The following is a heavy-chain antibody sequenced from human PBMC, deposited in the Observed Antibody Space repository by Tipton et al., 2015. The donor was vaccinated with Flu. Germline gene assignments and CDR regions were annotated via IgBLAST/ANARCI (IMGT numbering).Heavy chain of an antibody. CDR3: ARSVAVAAPGWFDP. J-gene: IGHJ5*02. Sequence: LRLSCTVSGGSISSYYWSWIRQPPGKGLEWIGYIYYSGSTNYNPSLKSRVTISVDTSKNQFSLKLSSVTAADTAVYYCARSVAVAAPGWFDPWGQGTLVTVSS. CDR2: IYYSGST. D-gene: IGHD6-19*01. CDR1: GGSISSYY. V-gene: IGHV4-59*01.